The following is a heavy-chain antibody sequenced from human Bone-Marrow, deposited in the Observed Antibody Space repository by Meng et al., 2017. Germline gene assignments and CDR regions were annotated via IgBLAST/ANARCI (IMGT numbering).Heavy chain of an antibody. V-gene: IGHV1-46*01. Sequence: GQRGQRVAEGKKPGASLKVSCKASGYTFTSYYMHWVRQAPGQGLEWMGIINPSGGSTSYAQKFQGRVTMTRDTSTSTVYMELSSLRSEDTAVYYCARDRNSGEHTEYNWFDPWGQGTLVTVSS. CDR2: INPSGGST. D-gene: IGHD4/OR15-4a*01. CDR1: GYTFTSYY. J-gene: IGHJ5*02. CDR3: ARDRNSGEHTEYNWFDP.